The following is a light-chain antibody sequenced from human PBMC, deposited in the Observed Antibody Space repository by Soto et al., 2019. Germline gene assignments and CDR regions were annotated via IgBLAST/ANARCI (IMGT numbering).Light chain of an antibody. CDR2: GAS. Sequence: EIVLTQSPGTLSVSPGERATLSCRASQSVGRNFLAWYQQKPGQAPRLLIYGASTRASGIPDRFSGSGSGTDFTLTISRLEPEDFAVYYCQQYASSPLTFGGGIKVETK. CDR1: QSVGRNF. CDR3: QQYASSPLT. J-gene: IGKJ4*01. V-gene: IGKV3-20*01.